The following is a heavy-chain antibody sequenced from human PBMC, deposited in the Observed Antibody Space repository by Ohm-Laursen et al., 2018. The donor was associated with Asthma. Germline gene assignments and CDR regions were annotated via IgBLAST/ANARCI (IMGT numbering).Heavy chain of an antibody. D-gene: IGHD6-13*01. CDR2: ISSSSSYI. Sequence: SLRLSCSASGFTFSDYYMNWVRQAPGKGLEWVSSISSSSSYIYYADSVKGRFTISRDNAKNSLYLQMNSLRAEDTAVYYCARDGYSSSRNNWFDPWGQGTLVTVSS. J-gene: IGHJ5*02. CDR1: GFTFSDYY. CDR3: ARDGYSSSRNNWFDP. V-gene: IGHV3-21*01.